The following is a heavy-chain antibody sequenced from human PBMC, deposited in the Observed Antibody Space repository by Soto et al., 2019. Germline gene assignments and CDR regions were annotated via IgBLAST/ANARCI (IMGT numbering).Heavy chain of an antibody. CDR3: ARDVPSDYYDSSGLDY. D-gene: IGHD3-22*01. J-gene: IGHJ4*02. CDR1: GGSISSGGYY. CDR2: IYYSGST. V-gene: IGHV4-31*03. Sequence: PSETLSLTCTVSGGSISSGGYYWSWIRQHPGKGLEWIGYIYYSGSTYYNPSLKSRVTISVDTSKNQFSLKLSSVTAADTAVYYCARDVPSDYYDSSGLDYWGQGTLVTVSS.